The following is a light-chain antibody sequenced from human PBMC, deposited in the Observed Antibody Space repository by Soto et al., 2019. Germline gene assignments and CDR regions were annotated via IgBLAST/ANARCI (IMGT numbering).Light chain of an antibody. CDR1: SSNIGAGYD. J-gene: IGLJ2*01. Sequence: QSVLTQPPSVSGAPGQRVTISCTGSSSNIGAGYDVHWYQQLPGTAPKLLIYGNSNRPSGVPDRFSGSKSGTSASLAITGLQAADEADYYCQSYDSSLSGSGVVLGGGTQLTVL. CDR3: QSYDSSLSGSGVV. CDR2: GNS. V-gene: IGLV1-40*01.